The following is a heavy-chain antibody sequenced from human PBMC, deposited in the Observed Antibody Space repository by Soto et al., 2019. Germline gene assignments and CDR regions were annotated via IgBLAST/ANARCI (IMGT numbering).Heavy chain of an antibody. V-gene: IGHV3-21*01. CDR1: GSPFSSYG. CDR2: INNGSEYI. D-gene: IGHD6-13*01. J-gene: IGHJ4*02. Sequence: EVQVVESGGGLVKPGGSLRLSCTAPGSPFSSYGMNWVRQAPGKGLEWVASINNGSEYIYYADSVQGRFTISRDNAKNSLYLQMNSLRAEDTAVYFCARDESAGSSIRYWGQGTLVTVSS. CDR3: ARDESAGSSIRY.